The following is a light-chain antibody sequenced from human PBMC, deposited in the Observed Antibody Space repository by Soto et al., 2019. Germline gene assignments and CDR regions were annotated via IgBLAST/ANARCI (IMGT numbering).Light chain of an antibody. V-gene: IGKV3-20*01. J-gene: IGKJ2*01. CDR2: GAS. Sequence: EIVLTQSPGTLSSSPGERATLSCRASQSVSSSYLAWYQQKPRQAPRLLIYGASGRATAIPDRFSGSGSGTDFTLTINSREPEDFAVYYCQQYGRAPYTFGQGTKLEIK. CDR3: QQYGRAPYT. CDR1: QSVSSSY.